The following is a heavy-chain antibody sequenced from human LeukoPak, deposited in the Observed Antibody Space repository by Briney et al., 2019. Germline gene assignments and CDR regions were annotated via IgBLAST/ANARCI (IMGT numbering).Heavy chain of an antibody. CDR1: GFTSNTYP. V-gene: IGHV3-30-3*01. CDR2: TSHDESYK. CDR3: ARDRLFYFHSPDYRAGYFYAMDV. D-gene: IGHD3-22*01. Sequence: GRSLGLSCSASGFTSNTYPMHWVRQSPGKGLEWVAVTSHDESYKFYAESVKGRFTISRDNSNNTLYLQMNALRPEDTSVYYCARDRLFYFHSPDYRAGYFYAMDVWGQGTTVTVSS. J-gene: IGHJ6*02.